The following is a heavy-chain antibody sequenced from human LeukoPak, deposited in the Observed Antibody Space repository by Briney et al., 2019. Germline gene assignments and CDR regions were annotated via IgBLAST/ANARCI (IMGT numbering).Heavy chain of an antibody. J-gene: IGHJ4*02. CDR3: ASQTGTTSGSLY. CDR1: GGSFSGYY. D-gene: IGHD1-7*01. V-gene: IGHV4-34*01. Sequence: SETLSLTCAVYGGSFSGYYWSWIRQPPGKGLDWIGEINHSGSTNYNPSLKSRVTLSVDTSKNQFSPKLSSVTAADTAVYYCASQTGTTSGSLYWGQGTLVTVSS. CDR2: INHSGST.